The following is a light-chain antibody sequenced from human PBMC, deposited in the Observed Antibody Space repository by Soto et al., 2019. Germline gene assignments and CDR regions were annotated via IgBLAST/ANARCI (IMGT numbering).Light chain of an antibody. CDR1: QSVSSN. J-gene: IGKJ4*01. CDR2: GAS. CDR3: QQYPGT. V-gene: IGKV3-15*01. Sequence: EIVMTQSPATLSVSPGERATLSCRASQSVSSNLAWYQQKPGQAPRLLIYGASTRATGIPARFSGSGSGTEFTITISSLQSEDFAVYYCQQYPGTFGGGTKVEIK.